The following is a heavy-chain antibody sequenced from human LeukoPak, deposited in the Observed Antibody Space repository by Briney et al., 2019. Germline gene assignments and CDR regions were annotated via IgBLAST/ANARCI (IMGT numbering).Heavy chain of an antibody. V-gene: IGHV1-18*01. CDR3: ARDLLGPSPTDPRRFPPDY. Sequence: ASVKVSCKASGYTFTSYGISWVRQAPGQGLEWMGWISAYSGNTNYAQKLQGRVTMTTDTSTSTAYMELRSLRSDDTAVYYCARDLLGPSPTDPRRFPPDYWGQGTLVTVSS. CDR1: GYTFTSYG. J-gene: IGHJ4*02. D-gene: IGHD1-26*01. CDR2: ISAYSGNT.